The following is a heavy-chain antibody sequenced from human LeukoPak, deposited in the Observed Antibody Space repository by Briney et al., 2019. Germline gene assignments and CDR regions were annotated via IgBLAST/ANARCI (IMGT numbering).Heavy chain of an antibody. V-gene: IGHV4-4*07. CDR3: ARPASGGYDFYFDY. Sequence: SETLSLTCTVSGGSISSYYWSWIRQPAGKGLEWIGRIYTSGSTNYNPSLKSRVTISVDTSKNQFSLKLGSVTAADTAVYYCARPASGGYDFYFDYWGQGTLVTVSS. J-gene: IGHJ4*02. CDR2: IYTSGST. D-gene: IGHD5-12*01. CDR1: GGSISSYY.